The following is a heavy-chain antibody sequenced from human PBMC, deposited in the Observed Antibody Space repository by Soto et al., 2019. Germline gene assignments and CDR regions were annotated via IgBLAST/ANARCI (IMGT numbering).Heavy chain of an antibody. V-gene: IGHV1-18*01. CDR1: GYTFTSYG. CDR2: ISAYNGNT. CDR3: ARDTEPRDFWSGYSALNWFDP. D-gene: IGHD3-3*01. Sequence: ASVKVSCKASGYTFTSYGISWVRQAPGQGLQWMGWISAYNGNTNYAQKLQGRVTMTTDTSTSTAYMELRSLRSDDTAVYYCARDTEPRDFWSGYSALNWFDPWG. J-gene: IGHJ5*02.